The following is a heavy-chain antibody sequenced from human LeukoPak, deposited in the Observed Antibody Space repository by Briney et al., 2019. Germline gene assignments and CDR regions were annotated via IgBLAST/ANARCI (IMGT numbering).Heavy chain of an antibody. J-gene: IGHJ4*02. CDR2: ISYDGSNK. CDR1: GFTLSSYG. V-gene: IGHV3-30*18. Sequence: GWSLRLSCAASGFTLSSYGMHWVRQAPGKGLEWVAVISYDGSNKYYADSVKGRFTISRDNSKNTLYLQMNSLRAEDTAVYYCAKDHHSSGWYYFDYWGQGTLVTASS. D-gene: IGHD6-19*01. CDR3: AKDHHSSGWYYFDY.